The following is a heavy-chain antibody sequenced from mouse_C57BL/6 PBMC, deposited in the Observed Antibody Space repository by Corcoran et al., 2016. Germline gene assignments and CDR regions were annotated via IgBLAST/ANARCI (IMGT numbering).Heavy chain of an antibody. CDR1: GYTFTDYY. CDR3: AVLRGDFDY. V-gene: IGHV1-26*01. D-gene: IGHD1-1*01. J-gene: IGHJ2*01. CDR2: INPNNGGT. Sequence: EVQLQQSGPELVKPGASVKISCKASGYTFTDYYMNWVKQSHGKSLEWIGDINPNNGGTSYNQKFKGKATLTVDKSSSTAYMELRSLTSEDSAVYYCAVLRGDFDYWGQGTTLTVSS.